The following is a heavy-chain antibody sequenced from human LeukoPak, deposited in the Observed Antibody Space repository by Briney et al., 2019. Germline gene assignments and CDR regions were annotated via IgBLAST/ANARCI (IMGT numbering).Heavy chain of an antibody. CDR1: RFSFSDYD. CDR2: ISSDGSRK. J-gene: IGHJ3*02. D-gene: IGHD1-1*01. Sequence: QPGGSLRLSCRASRFSFSDYDMHWVRQAPGKGLEWVAVISSDGSRKHYGDSVKGRFTISRDNSESTLFLQMNSLRTDDTSVYFCAKYAYNWNAPDGFDMWGQGTMDIVSS. V-gene: IGHV3-30*18. CDR3: AKYAYNWNAPDGFDM.